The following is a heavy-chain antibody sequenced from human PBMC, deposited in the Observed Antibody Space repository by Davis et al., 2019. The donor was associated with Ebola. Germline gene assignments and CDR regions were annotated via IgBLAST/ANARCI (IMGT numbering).Heavy chain of an antibody. V-gene: IGHV3-30*18. CDR2: ISYDGSKT. CDR1: GFIFSTYD. Sequence: GESLKISYVASGFIFSTYDMQWVRQAPGKGLEWVSGISYDGSKTFYADFVKGRFTISRGQSKKTVFLQMNSLRSEDTAVYFCAKDARARAVAGMDVWGKGTTVIVSS. CDR3: AKDARARAVAGMDV. J-gene: IGHJ6*04.